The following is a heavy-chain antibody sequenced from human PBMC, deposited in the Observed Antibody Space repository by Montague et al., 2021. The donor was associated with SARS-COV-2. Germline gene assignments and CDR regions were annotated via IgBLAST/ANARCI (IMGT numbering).Heavy chain of an antibody. D-gene: IGHD2-2*01. CDR1: GGSISSSSYY. Sequence: SETLSLTCTVSGGSISSSSYYWGWIRQPPGKGLEWIGSIYYSGSTYYNPSLKSRVTISLDTSKNQFSLKLSSVTAADTAVYYCARQGDQLLLEYWFDPWGQGTLVTVSS. J-gene: IGHJ5*02. CDR2: IYYSGST. V-gene: IGHV4-39*01. CDR3: ARQGDQLLLEYWFDP.